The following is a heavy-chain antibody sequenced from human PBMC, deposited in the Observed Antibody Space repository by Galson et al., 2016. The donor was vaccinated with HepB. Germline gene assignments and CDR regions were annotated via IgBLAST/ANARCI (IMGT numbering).Heavy chain of an antibody. CDR2: IWADGSEK. Sequence: SLRLSCATSGLTFRNYGMHWIRQAPGKGLEWVAVIWADGSEKYYADSVKGRFTISRDNSQNTMSLQMNSLRDDDTALYYCATWDRAAAGGDVDYWGQGTLVTVSS. J-gene: IGHJ4*02. D-gene: IGHD6-13*01. V-gene: IGHV3-33*01. CDR3: ATWDRAAAGGDVDY. CDR1: GLTFRNYG.